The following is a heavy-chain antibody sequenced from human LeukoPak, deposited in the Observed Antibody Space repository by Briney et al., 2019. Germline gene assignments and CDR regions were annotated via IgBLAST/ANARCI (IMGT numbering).Heavy chain of an antibody. J-gene: IGHJ4*02. CDR1: GFTFSSYA. CDR2: IKQEGSEK. V-gene: IGHV3-7*04. D-gene: IGHD5-18*01. Sequence: GGSLRLSCVASGFTFSSYAMSWVRRAPGKGLEWVANIKQEGSEKNYVDSVKGRFTISRDNAKNSLYLQMNSLRAEDTAVYYCARDHHPFTAWGQGILVTVSS. CDR3: ARDHHPFTA.